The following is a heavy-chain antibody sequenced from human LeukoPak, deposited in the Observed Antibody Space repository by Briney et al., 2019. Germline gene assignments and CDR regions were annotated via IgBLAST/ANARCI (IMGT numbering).Heavy chain of an antibody. CDR1: GGSISSYY. CDR2: IYYSGST. Sequence: SETLSLTCTVSGGSISSYYWSWIRQPPGKGLEWIGYIYYSGSTNYNPSLKSRVTISVDTSKNQFSLKLSSVTAADTAVYYCARHISAAAGTGFDYWGQGTLVTVSS. V-gene: IGHV4-59*08. J-gene: IGHJ4*02. D-gene: IGHD6-13*01. CDR3: ARHISAAAGTGFDY.